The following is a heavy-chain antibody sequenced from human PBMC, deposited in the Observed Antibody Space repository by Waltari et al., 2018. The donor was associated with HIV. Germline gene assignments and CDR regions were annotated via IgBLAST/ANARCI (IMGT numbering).Heavy chain of an antibody. CDR2: IKQDESEK. J-gene: IGHJ4*02. D-gene: IGHD3-22*01. V-gene: IGHV3-7*01. CDR1: GFTFDKFW. CDR3: AREALYDSSGYYFDY. Sequence: EVQLVESGGGLVQPGGSLRRSCAASGFTFDKFWMTWVRQAPGKGLEWVANIKQDESEKYYVDSLKGRFTISRDNAKNSLFLQMNSLRVEDTAVYYCAREALYDSSGYYFDYWGQGTLVTVSS.